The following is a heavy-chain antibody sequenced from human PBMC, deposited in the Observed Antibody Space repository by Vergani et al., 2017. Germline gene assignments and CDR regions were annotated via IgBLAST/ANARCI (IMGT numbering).Heavy chain of an antibody. V-gene: IGHV2-26*01. D-gene: IGHD3-22*01. J-gene: IGHJ6*03. CDR3: ARTYGGWLNYYYYMDV. CDR1: GFSLSNARMG. CDR2: IFSNDEK. Sequence: QVTLQESGPVLVKPTETLTLTCTVSGFSLSNARMGVSWIRQPPGKALEWLAHIFSNDEKSYSTSLKSRPTISKDTSKSQVVLTMTNMDPVDTATYYCARTYGGWLNYYYYMDVWGKGTTVTVSS.